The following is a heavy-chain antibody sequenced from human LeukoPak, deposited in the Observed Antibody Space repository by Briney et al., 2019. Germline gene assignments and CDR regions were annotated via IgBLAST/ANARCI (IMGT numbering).Heavy chain of an antibody. CDR2: ISESGGDT. CDR1: GFTFSSYA. Sequence: PGGSLRLSCAASGFTFSSYAMSCVRQAPGKGLEWVSSISESGGDTYDADSVKGRFTISRDNSKNALYLHMNSLRAEDTAVYYCARKVLVGNKYFDYWGQGTLVTVSS. J-gene: IGHJ4*02. D-gene: IGHD2/OR15-2a*01. CDR3: ARKVLVGNKYFDY. V-gene: IGHV3-23*01.